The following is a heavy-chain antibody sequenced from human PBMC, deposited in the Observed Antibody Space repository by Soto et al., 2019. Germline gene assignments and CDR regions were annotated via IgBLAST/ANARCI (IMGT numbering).Heavy chain of an antibody. V-gene: IGHV3-33*01. CDR1: GFTFSSYG. CDR2: IWYDGSNK. CDR3: ARDIPGPSD. Sequence: QVQLVESGGGVVQPGRSLRLSCAASGFTFSSYGMHWVRQAPGKGLEWVAVIWYDGSNKYYADSVKSRFTISRDNSKNTLYLQMNSQRAEDTAVYYCARDIPGPSDWGQGTMVTVSS. J-gene: IGHJ3*01. D-gene: IGHD2-21*01.